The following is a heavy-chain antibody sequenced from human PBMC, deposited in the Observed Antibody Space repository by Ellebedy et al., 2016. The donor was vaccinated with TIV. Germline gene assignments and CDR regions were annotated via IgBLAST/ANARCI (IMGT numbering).Heavy chain of an antibody. CDR3: ARDYSYDSSGYFDY. J-gene: IGHJ4*02. Sequence: ASVKVSCXASGYTFTGYYMHWVRQAPGQGLEWMGWINPNSGGTNYAQKFQGRVTMTRDTSISTAYMEPSSLRSEDTAVYYCARDYSYDSSGYFDYWGQGTLVTVSS. D-gene: IGHD3-22*01. V-gene: IGHV1-2*02. CDR1: GYTFTGYY. CDR2: INPNSGGT.